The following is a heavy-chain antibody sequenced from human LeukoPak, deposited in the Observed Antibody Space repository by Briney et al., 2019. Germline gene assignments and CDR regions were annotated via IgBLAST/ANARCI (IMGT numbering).Heavy chain of an antibody. CDR2: IYYSGST. D-gene: IGHD3-10*02. CDR1: GASISSYY. J-gene: IGHJ3*02. Sequence: PSETLSLTCTVSGASISSYYWSWIRQPPGKGLEWIGYIYYSGSTKYNPSLKSRVTISVDTSKNQFSLKLSSVTAADTAVYYCARDVRGSDAFDIWGQGTMVTVSS. V-gene: IGHV4-59*01. CDR3: ARDVRGSDAFDI.